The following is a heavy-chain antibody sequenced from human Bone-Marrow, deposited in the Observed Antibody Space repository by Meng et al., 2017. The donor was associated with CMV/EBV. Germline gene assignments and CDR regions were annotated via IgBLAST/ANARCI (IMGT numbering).Heavy chain of an antibody. J-gene: IGHJ3*02. CDR3: ARDIRRKNGYCSSTSCRTDAFDI. CDR2: IIPILGIA. D-gene: IGHD2-2*03. V-gene: IGHV1-69*10. CDR1: GYTFTGYY. Sequence: SVKVSCKASGYTFTGYYMHWVRQAPGQGLEWMGGIIPILGIANYAQKFQGRVTITADKSTSTAYMELSSLRSEDTAVYYCARDIRRKNGYCSSTSCRTDAFDIWGQGTMVTVSS.